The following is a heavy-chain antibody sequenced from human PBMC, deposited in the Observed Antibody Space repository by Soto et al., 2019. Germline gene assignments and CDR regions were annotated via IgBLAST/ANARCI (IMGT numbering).Heavy chain of an antibody. CDR2: VGAYNGNT. Sequence: ASVKVSCKASGYTFTSYGISWVRRAPGQGLEWMGWVGAYNGNTNYAQKFQGRVTMTTDTSTSTAYMELRSLRSDDTAVYYCARDRGSDWFVYWGQGTQVTVSS. CDR3: ARDRGSDWFVY. V-gene: IGHV1-18*01. D-gene: IGHD6-19*01. CDR1: GYTFTSYG. J-gene: IGHJ4*02.